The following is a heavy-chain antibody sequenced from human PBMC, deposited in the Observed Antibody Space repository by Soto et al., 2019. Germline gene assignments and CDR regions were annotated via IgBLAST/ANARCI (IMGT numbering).Heavy chain of an antibody. CDR2: ISYDGSNK. V-gene: IGHV3-30*18. J-gene: IGHJ4*02. CDR3: AKALGQCFFDY. D-gene: IGHD3-3*01. CDR1: GFTFSSYG. Sequence: LRLSCAASGFTFSSYGMHWVRQAPGKGLEWVTVISYDGSNKYYADSVKGRFTISRDNSKNTLYLQMNSLRAEDTAVYYCAKALGQCFFDYWGQGSLVIVSS.